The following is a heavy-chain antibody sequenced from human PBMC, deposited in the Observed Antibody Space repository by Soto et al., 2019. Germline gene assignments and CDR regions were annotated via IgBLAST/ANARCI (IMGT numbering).Heavy chain of an antibody. J-gene: IGHJ5*02. CDR2: IFYSGTT. Sequence: NPSETLSLTCTVSGASISSGDFYWSWIRQPPGKGLEWIGFIFYSGTTSYNPSLKSRLTISVDTSKNQFSLKLRSVTAADTAVYYCARDLFIGGWFDPWGQGTLVTVSS. CDR3: ARDLFIGGWFDP. D-gene: IGHD3-16*01. V-gene: IGHV4-30-4*01. CDR1: GASISSGDFY.